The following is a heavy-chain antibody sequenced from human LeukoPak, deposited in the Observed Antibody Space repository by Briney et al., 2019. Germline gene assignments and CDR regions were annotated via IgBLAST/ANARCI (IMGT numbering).Heavy chain of an antibody. Sequence: PGTSLRLSCAASGFTFRNYGMHWVRQAPGKGLEWVAIIWFDGRNQDYADSVKGRFTISRDNSKNTLYLQMNSLRVEDTAVYYCARGSHYGDNWGQGTLVTVSS. J-gene: IGHJ4*02. CDR3: ARGSHYGDN. D-gene: IGHD3-10*01. V-gene: IGHV3-33*01. CDR1: GFTFRNYG. CDR2: IWFDGRNQ.